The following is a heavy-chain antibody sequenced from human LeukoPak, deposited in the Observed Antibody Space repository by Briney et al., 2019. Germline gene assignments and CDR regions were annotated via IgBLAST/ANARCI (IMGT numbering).Heavy chain of an antibody. CDR3: ASRYYDILTGYFWY. D-gene: IGHD3-9*01. CDR2: ISSSGSTI. CDR1: GFTFSDYY. Sequence: GGSLRLSCAASGFTFSDYYMSWIRQAPGKGREWVAYISSSGSTIYYADSVKGRFTISRDNAKNSLYLQMNSLRAEDTAVYYCASRYYDILTGYFWYWGQGTLVTVSS. V-gene: IGHV3-11*01. J-gene: IGHJ4*02.